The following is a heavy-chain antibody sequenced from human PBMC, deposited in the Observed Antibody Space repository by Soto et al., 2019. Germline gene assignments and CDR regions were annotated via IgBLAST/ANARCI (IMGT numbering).Heavy chain of an antibody. CDR2: MNPNRGNT. CDR1: GYTFTSYD. Sequence: QVQLVQSGAEVKKPGASVKVSCKASGYTFTSYDINWVRQATGQGPEWMGWMNPNRGNTGYAQKSQRRVTMARNTSISTASMALSSLRSEDTAVYYCARGITIFGVVDPGGQGTLVTVSS. V-gene: IGHV1-8*01. J-gene: IGHJ4*01. D-gene: IGHD3-3*01. CDR3: ARGITIFGVVDP.